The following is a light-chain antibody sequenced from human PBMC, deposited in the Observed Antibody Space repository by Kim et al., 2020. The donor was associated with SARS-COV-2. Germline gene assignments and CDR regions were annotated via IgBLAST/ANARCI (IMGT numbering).Light chain of an antibody. CDR1: TSNIGSNA. J-gene: IGLJ3*02. CDR3: TAWDNSLHGRV. Sequence: GQRVTISCYGRTSNIGSNAVNWDQHLPGTAPRLLIYTNNQRPSGVPDRFSGSKSGTTASLAINGLQSEDEADYYCTAWDNSLHGRVFGGGTQLTVL. V-gene: IGLV1-44*01. CDR2: TNN.